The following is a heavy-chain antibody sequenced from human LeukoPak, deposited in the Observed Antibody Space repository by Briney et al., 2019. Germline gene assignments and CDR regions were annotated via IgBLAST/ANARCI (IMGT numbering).Heavy chain of an antibody. V-gene: IGHV1-3*01. CDR2: INAGNGNT. CDR3: ARDATRYGMDV. J-gene: IGHJ6*02. CDR1: GYTFTSYA. Sequence: GASVKVSCKASGYTFTSYAMHWVRQAPGQRLEWMGWINAGNGNTKYSQKFQGRVTTTRDTSASTAYMELSSLRSEDTAVYYCARDATRYGMDVWGQGTTVTVSS.